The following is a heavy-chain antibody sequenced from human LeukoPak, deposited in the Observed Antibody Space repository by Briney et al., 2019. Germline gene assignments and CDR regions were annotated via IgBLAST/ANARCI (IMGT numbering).Heavy chain of an antibody. J-gene: IGHJ3*01. CDR1: GYTFTNYD. V-gene: IGHV7-4-1*02. CDR2: INPNTGNT. CDR3: ARDHVKLGSSFHPFDAFDV. Sequence: ASVKVSCKASGYTFTNYDMNWVRQAPGQGLEWMGLINPNTGNTRYAQGFPGRFVFSLDTSISTAYLQISSLKAEDTAVYYCARDHVKLGSSFHPFDAFDVWGQGTLVTVSS. D-gene: IGHD2-2*01.